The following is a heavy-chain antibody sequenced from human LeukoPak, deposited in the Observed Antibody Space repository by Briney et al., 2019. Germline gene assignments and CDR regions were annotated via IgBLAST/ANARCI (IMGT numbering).Heavy chain of an antibody. V-gene: IGHV3-74*01. CDR2: INGVGSTT. Sequence: GGSLRLSCAASGFTFSSYWMHWVRQAPGTGLVWVSHINGVGSTTAYADSVKGRFTISRDNAKSTLFLQMNSLRAEDTAVYYCARGPATPGGFWGQGTLVTVSS. D-gene: IGHD1-14*01. CDR3: ARGPATPGGF. CDR1: GFTFSSYW. J-gene: IGHJ4*02.